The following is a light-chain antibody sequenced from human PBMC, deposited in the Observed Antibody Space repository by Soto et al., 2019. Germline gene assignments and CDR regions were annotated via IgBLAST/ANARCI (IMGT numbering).Light chain of an antibody. Sequence: DIQMTQSPSSLSASVRGRVTITCRASKNIGNYLNWYQQTPGKAPRLLISTASSFQSGVPSRFSGSRSGADFTLSISSLQPEDSATYYCQQGFSTPITFGQGTRLEIK. V-gene: IGKV1-39*01. J-gene: IGKJ5*01. CDR2: TAS. CDR3: QQGFSTPIT. CDR1: KNIGNY.